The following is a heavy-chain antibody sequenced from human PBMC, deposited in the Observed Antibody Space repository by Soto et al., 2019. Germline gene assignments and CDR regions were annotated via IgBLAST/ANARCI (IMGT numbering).Heavy chain of an antibody. J-gene: IGHJ6*02. CDR2: ISYDGSNK. Sequence: QVQLVESGGGVVQPGRSLRLSCAASGFTFSSYGMHWVLQAPGKGLEWVAVISYDGSNKYYADSVKGRFTISRDNSKNTLYLQMNSLRAEDTAVYYCATSAAETDMDVWGQGTTVTVSS. CDR3: ATSAAETDMDV. V-gene: IGHV3-30*03. CDR1: GFTFSSYG. D-gene: IGHD6-13*01.